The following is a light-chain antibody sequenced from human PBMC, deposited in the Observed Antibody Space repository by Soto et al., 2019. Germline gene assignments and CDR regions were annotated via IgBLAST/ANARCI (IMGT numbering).Light chain of an antibody. V-gene: IGLV2-8*01. J-gene: IGLJ3*02. CDR3: SSYAGSNNLV. CDR1: SSDIGGYDY. CDR2: EVS. Sequence: QSALTQPPSASGSPGQSVTISCTGTSSDIGGYDYVSWYQQHPGKAPKLIIYEVSKRPSGVPDRFSGSKSGNTASLTVSGLQAEDEADHYCSSYAGSNNLVFAGGTKLTVL.